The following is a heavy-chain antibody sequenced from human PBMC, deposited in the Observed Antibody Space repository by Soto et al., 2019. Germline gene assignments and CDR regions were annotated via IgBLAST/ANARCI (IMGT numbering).Heavy chain of an antibody. J-gene: IGHJ4*02. D-gene: IGHD1-20*01. CDR2: IYTSGST. Sequence: TLSLTCAVSGGSISSGGYSWSWIRQTAGKGLEWIGRIYTSGSTNYNPSLKSRVTMSVDTSKNQFSLKLSSVTAAGTAVYYCARVLNWNYFDLWGQGTLVTVSS. CDR3: ARVLNWNYFDL. CDR1: GGSISSGGYS. V-gene: IGHV4-61*02.